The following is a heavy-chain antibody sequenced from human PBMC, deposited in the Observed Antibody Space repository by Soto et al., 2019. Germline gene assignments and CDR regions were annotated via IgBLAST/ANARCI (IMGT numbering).Heavy chain of an antibody. Sequence: SQTLSLTCAISGDSVSSNHATWDWIRQSSSRGLEWLGRTYYRSKWYYDYALSVKSRITINPDTSNNQLSLQLNSVTPDDTALYFCVSLIGKSWLDSWSQGSLVIGSS. V-gene: IGHV6-1*01. D-gene: IGHD3-16*01. CDR3: VSLIGKSWLDS. J-gene: IGHJ5*01. CDR2: TYYRSKWYY. CDR1: GDSVSSNHAT.